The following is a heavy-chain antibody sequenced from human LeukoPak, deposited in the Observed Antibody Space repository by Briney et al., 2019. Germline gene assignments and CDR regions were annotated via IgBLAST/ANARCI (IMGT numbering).Heavy chain of an antibody. CDR3: ARHLRGSSSFDY. Sequence: SKPLSLTSSLGGGSTSTYHWSWIKYPNGKGQGRIGYIYYSGSTVHNPYLARRVTISVDTSKNQVSMKLNSVTAADTAVYYCARHLRGSSSFDYWGQGTLVTVSS. J-gene: IGHJ4*02. CDR2: IYYSGST. CDR1: GGSTSTYH. D-gene: IGHD6-6*01. V-gene: IGHV4-59*08.